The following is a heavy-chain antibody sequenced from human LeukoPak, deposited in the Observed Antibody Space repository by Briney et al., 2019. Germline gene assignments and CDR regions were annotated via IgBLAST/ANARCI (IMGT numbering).Heavy chain of an antibody. CDR3: AGGNGYHPLTTY. D-gene: IGHD3-22*01. J-gene: IGHJ1*01. V-gene: IGHV3-33*01. Sequence: GGSLRLSCAASDSIFRHYGMHWVRQAPGKGLEWVAVIGDDGTNRHYGDSVKGRFTISRDKSKNAVYLKMDSLRAEDTAVYYCAGGNGYHPLTTYWGQGTLVTVSS. CDR1: DSIFRHYG. CDR2: IGDDGTNR.